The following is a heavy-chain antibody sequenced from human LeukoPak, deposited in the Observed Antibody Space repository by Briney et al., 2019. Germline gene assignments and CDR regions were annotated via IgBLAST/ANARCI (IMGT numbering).Heavy chain of an antibody. V-gene: IGHV4-38-2*02. Sequence: PSETLSLTCTVSGYSISSGYYWGWIRQPPGKGLEWIGSIYHSGSTYYNPSLKSRVTISVDTSKNQFSLKLSSVTAADTAVYYCARVGDTAMADFDYWGQGTLVTVSS. J-gene: IGHJ4*02. CDR3: ARVGDTAMADFDY. CDR2: IYHSGST. CDR1: GYSISSGYY. D-gene: IGHD5-18*01.